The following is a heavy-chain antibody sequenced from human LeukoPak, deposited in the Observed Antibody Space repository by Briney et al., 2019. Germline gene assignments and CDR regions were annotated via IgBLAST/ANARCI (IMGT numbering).Heavy chain of an antibody. J-gene: IGHJ6*03. Sequence: ASVKVSSKASGYTFTSYDINWVRQATGQGLEWMGWMNPNSGNTGYAQKFQGRVTITRNTSISTAYMEPSSLRSEDTAVYYCARGRKDWNYYYYYMDVWGKGTTVTVSS. V-gene: IGHV1-8*03. CDR2: MNPNSGNT. CDR3: ARGRKDWNYYYYYMDV. CDR1: GYTFTSYD. D-gene: IGHD3/OR15-3a*01.